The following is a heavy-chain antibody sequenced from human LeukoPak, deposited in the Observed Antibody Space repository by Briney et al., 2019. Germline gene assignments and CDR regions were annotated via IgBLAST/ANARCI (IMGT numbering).Heavy chain of an antibody. CDR1: GYTFTSYG. CDR2: ISAYNGNT. V-gene: IGHV1-18*01. D-gene: IGHD3-22*01. CDR3: ATFRGTGVTMIVVVPPGAFDI. J-gene: IGHJ3*02. Sequence: ASVKVSCKASGYTFTSYGISWVRQAPGQGLEWMGWISAYNGNTNYAQKLQGRVTMTTDTSTSTAYMELRSLRSEDTAVYYCATFRGTGVTMIVVVPPGAFDIWGQGTMVTVSS.